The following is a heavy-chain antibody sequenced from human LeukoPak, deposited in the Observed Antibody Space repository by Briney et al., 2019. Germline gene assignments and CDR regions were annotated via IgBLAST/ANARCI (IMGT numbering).Heavy chain of an antibody. CDR1: GFTFSSYA. J-gene: IGHJ4*02. Sequence: HPGGSLRLSCAASGFTFSSYAMHWVRQAPVKGLEYVSAISSNGGSTYYANSVKGRFTISRDNSKNTLYLQMGSLRAEDMAVYYCARERLWFGELSPLDYWGQGTLVTVSS. CDR3: ARERLWFGELSPLDY. V-gene: IGHV3-64*01. CDR2: ISSNGGST. D-gene: IGHD3-10*01.